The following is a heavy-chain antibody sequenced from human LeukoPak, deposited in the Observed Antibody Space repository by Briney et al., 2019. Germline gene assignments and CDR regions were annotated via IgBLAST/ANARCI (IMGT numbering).Heavy chain of an antibody. V-gene: IGHV3-23*01. Sequence: PGGSLRLSCAASGFTLSNNAMSWVRQAPGKGLEWVSALDSDGGRYYADSVKGRFTISRDNSKNTLYLEMNRLRSEDTAAYYCAKDILYWEFDYWGQGTLVTVSS. CDR3: AKDILYWEFDY. CDR1: GFTLSNNA. J-gene: IGHJ4*02. D-gene: IGHD2-8*02. CDR2: LDSDGGR.